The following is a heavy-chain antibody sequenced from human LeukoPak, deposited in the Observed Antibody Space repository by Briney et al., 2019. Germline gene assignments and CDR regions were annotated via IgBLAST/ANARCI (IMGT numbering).Heavy chain of an antibody. CDR3: VQDWAWGAFAY. CDR1: GFTVSSNY. Sequence: GGSLRLSCAASGFTVSSNYMSWVRQAPGKGLEWVSGISGDAGRTYYADSVKGRFTIYRDNSKNTLYLQMNSLGAEDTAVYYCVQDWAWGAFAYWGQGTLVTVSS. J-gene: IGHJ4*02. CDR2: ISGDAGRT. V-gene: IGHV3-23*01. D-gene: IGHD7-27*01.